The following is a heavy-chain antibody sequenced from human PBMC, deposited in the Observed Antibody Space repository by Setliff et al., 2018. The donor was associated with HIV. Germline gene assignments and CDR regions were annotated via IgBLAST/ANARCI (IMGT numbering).Heavy chain of an antibody. CDR3: ARVGHGSSYHYYGMDV. Sequence: GASVKVSCKTSGGTFGSYGISWVRQAPGQGLEWMGGIIPMFGTGFYAQKFQGRVTITTDESRSTAYMELSSLSSEDTAVFYRARVGHGSSYHYYGMDVWGQGTTVTVSS. D-gene: IGHD6-13*01. CDR2: IIPMFGTG. CDR1: GGTFGSYG. J-gene: IGHJ6*02. V-gene: IGHV1-69*05.